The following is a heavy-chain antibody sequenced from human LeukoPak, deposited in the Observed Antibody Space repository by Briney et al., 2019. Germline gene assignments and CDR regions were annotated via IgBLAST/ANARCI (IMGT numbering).Heavy chain of an antibody. Sequence: SGPTLVNPTQTLTLTCTFSGFSLSTSGMRVSWIRQPPGKALEWLARIDWDDDKFYSTSLKTRLTISNDTSKNQVVLTMTNMNPVDTATYYCARTEYSGSSYWFDPWGQGTLVTVSS. CDR3: ARTEYSGSSYWFDP. J-gene: IGHJ5*02. D-gene: IGHD6-6*01. V-gene: IGHV2-70*04. CDR2: IDWDDDK. CDR1: GFSLSTSGMR.